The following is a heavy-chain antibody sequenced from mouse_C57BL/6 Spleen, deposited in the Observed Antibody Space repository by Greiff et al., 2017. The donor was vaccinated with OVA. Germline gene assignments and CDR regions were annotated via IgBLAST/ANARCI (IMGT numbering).Heavy chain of an antibody. V-gene: IGHV3-6*01. CDR3: AREQSYYYGSFAY. CDR1: GYSITSGYY. Sequence: EVKLMESGPGLVKPSQSLSLTCSVTGYSITSGYYWNWIRQFPGNKLEWMGYISYDGSNNYNPSLKNRISITRDTSKNQFFLKLNSVTTEDTATYYCAREQSYYYGSFAYWGQGTLVTVSA. CDR2: ISYDGSN. D-gene: IGHD1-1*01. J-gene: IGHJ3*01.